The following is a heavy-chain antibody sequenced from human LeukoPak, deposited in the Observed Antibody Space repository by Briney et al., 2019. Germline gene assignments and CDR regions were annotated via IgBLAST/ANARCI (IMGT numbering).Heavy chain of an antibody. D-gene: IGHD3-10*01. CDR1: GFTFSHYW. J-gene: IGHJ3*02. CDR3: AKDPMVRGVIPHAFDI. CDR2: IWYDGSNK. Sequence: GGSLRLSCAASGFTFSHYWMTWVRQAPGKGLEWVAVIWYDGSNKYYADSVKGRFTISRDNSKNTLYLQMNSLRAEDTAVYYCAKDPMVRGVIPHAFDIWGQGTMVTVSS. V-gene: IGHV3-33*06.